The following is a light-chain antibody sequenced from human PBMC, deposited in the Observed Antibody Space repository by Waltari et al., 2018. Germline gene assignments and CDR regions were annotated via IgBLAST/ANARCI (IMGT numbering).Light chain of an antibody. CDR3: AAWDDSLNGRV. CDR2: FNS. Sequence: QSVLTQPPSASGTPGQRVTISCFGSPSNIGGNTVNWYQHLPGTAPKVLIFFNSVRPSGGPDRFPGSKSGTSASLAISGLQSEDEADYYCAAWDDSLNGRVFGGGTKLTVL. CDR1: PSNIGGNT. V-gene: IGLV1-44*01. J-gene: IGLJ3*02.